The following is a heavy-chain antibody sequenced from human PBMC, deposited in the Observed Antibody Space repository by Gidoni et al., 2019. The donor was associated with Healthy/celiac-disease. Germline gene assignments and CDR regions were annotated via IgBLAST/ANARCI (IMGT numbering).Heavy chain of an antibody. CDR1: GGSFSGYY. V-gene: IGHV4-34*01. J-gene: IGHJ5*02. CDR2: INQSGST. Sequence: VQLQQWCAGLLKPSETLSLTCAVYGGSFSGYYWSWIRQPPGKGLEWLGEINQSGSTNYNPSRKSRGTISGDTSKNQFSLKLSYVTAADTAVYYGARASKGQWIPRRENWFDPWGQGTLVTVSS. D-gene: IGHD5-18*01. CDR3: ARASKGQWIPRRENWFDP.